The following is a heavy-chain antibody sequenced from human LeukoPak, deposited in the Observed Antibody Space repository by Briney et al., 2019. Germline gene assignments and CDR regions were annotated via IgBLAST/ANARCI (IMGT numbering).Heavy chain of an antibody. Sequence: GGSLSLSCAAPGFTFSSHAMHWVRQAPGKGLEWVAVISFDGSNKYYADSVKGRFTISRDNSKNTLYLQMNSLRTEDTAVYYCASVGGYDPLFDYWGQGTLVTVSS. CDR3: ASVGGYDPLFDY. CDR2: ISFDGSNK. J-gene: IGHJ4*02. CDR1: GFTFSSHA. D-gene: IGHD5-12*01. V-gene: IGHV3-30-3*01.